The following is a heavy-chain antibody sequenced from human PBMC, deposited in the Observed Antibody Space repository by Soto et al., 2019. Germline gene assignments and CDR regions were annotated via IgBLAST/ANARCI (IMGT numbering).Heavy chain of an antibody. Sequence: EVQLVESGGGLVQPGGSLRLSCAGSGFTFSGYWMNWVRQAPGKGLEWMANIKQDGSEKYYVDSVKGRFTISRDNAKNSLYRQMNSLRAEDTAVYYCARGSIVAAGIKDYWGQGTLVTVSS. CDR2: IKQDGSEK. V-gene: IGHV3-7*04. CDR3: ARGSIVAAGIKDY. CDR1: GFTFSGYW. J-gene: IGHJ4*02. D-gene: IGHD6-13*01.